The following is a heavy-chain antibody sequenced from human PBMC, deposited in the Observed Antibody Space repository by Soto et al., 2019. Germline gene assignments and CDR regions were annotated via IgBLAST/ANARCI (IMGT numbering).Heavy chain of an antibody. V-gene: IGHV3-23*01. J-gene: IGHJ4*02. CDR2: ISYRGGTT. D-gene: IGHD3-10*01. CDR1: GFTFSSYA. Sequence: GGSLRLSCGASGFTFSSYAMSWVRQAPGKGLEWVSTISYRGGTTYYADSVKGRFTISRDNSKNTLYLQMNSLRAEDTAVYYCAKVSGVVRGKFDYWGQGTLVTVSS. CDR3: AKVSGVVRGKFDY.